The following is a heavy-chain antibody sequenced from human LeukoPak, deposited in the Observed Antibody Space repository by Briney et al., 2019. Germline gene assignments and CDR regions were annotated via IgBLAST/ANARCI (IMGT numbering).Heavy chain of an antibody. CDR3: AIQPWGSGNNWYFDL. CDR2: FDPEDGET. J-gene: IGHJ2*01. CDR1: GYTLTELS. Sequence: ASVKVSCKVSGYTLTELSIHWVRQAPGKGLEWMGGFDPEDGETIYAQKFQGRVTMTEDTSTDTAYMELSSLRSEDTAVYYCAIQPWGSGNNWYFDLWGRGTLVTVSS. V-gene: IGHV1-24*01. D-gene: IGHD7-27*01.